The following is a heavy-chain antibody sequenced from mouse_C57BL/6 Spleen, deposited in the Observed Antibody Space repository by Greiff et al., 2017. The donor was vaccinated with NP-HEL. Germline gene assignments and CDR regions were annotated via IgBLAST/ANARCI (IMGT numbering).Heavy chain of an antibody. CDR3: ARSGESTVVEDLDY. CDR1: GYAFTNYL. J-gene: IGHJ2*01. CDR2: INPGSGGT. D-gene: IGHD1-1*01. Sequence: VQLQQSGAELVRPGTSVKVSCKASGYAFTNYLIEWVKQRPGQGLEWIGVINPGSGGTNYNEKFKGKATLTADKSSSTAYMQLSSLTSEDSAVYFCARSGESTVVEDLDYWGQGTTLTVSS. V-gene: IGHV1-54*01.